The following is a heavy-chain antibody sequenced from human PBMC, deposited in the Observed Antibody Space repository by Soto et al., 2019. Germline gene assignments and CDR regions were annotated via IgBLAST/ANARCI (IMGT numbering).Heavy chain of an antibody. CDR1: GFTFSSYA. CDR3: AKDSIYSGYECVGYCDY. V-gene: IGHV3-23*01. D-gene: IGHD5-12*01. J-gene: IGHJ4*02. CDR2: ISGSGGST. Sequence: PGGSPRLSCAASGFTFSSYAMSWVRQAPGKGLEGVSAISGSGGSTYYADSVKGRFTISRDNSKNTLYLQMNSLRAEDTAVYYCAKDSIYSGYECVGYCDYWGQGTLVTVSS.